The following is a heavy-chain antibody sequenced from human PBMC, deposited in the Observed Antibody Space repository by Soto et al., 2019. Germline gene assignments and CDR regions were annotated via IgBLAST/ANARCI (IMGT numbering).Heavy chain of an antibody. V-gene: IGHV4-59*01. Sequence: QVQLQESGPGLVKPSEPLSLTCTVSGGSITSYYWSWIRQPPGKGLGWLGSFFYSGSTNYNPSLKSRVTISVDTSNNQFSLKLSSVTAADTAVYYCARALRVGATNYYYYYGMDVWGQGTTVTVSS. J-gene: IGHJ6*02. D-gene: IGHD1-26*01. CDR2: FFYSGST. CDR1: GGSITSYY. CDR3: ARALRVGATNYYYYYGMDV.